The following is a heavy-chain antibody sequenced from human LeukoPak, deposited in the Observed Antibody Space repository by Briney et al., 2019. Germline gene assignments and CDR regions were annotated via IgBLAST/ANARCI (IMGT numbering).Heavy chain of an antibody. V-gene: IGHV3-30-3*01. CDR3: AREGEGLIVDY. CDR1: GFTFSSYA. Sequence: GGSLRLSCAASGFTFSSYALYWVRQAPGKGLEWVADISCDGSNEYYADSVKGRFTISRDNSKNTLYLQMNSLRAEDTAVYYCAREGEGLIVDYWGQGALVTVSS. J-gene: IGHJ4*02. D-gene: IGHD3-16*01. CDR2: ISCDGSNE.